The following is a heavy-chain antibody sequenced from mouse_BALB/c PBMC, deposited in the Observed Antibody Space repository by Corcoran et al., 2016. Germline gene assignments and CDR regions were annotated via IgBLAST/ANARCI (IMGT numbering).Heavy chain of an antibody. CDR1: GYSFTSYY. CDR3: ARGYGNYAMDY. V-gene: IGHV1-66*01. Sequence: QVQLQQSGPELVKPGASVKISCKASGYSFTSYYIHWVKQRPGQGLEWIGWIFPGSGNTKYNEKFKGKATLTADTSSSTAYMQLSSLTSEYSAVYFCARGYGNYAMDYWGQGTSVTVSS. J-gene: IGHJ4*01. D-gene: IGHD2-10*02. CDR2: IFPGSGNT.